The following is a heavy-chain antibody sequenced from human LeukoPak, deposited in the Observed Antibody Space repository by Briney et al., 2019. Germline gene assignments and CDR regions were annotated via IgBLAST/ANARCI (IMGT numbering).Heavy chain of an antibody. CDR1: GYSISSGYY. J-gene: IGHJ4*02. V-gene: IGHV4-38-2*01. CDR3: ARLTYSGPHYFDY. Sequence: SETLSLTCAVSGYSISSGYYWGWIRQPPGKGLEWIGSIYHSGSTYYNPPLKSRVTISVDTSKNQFSLRRSSVTAADTAVYYCARLTYSGPHYFDYWGQGTLVTVSS. CDR2: IYHSGST. D-gene: IGHD4-11*01.